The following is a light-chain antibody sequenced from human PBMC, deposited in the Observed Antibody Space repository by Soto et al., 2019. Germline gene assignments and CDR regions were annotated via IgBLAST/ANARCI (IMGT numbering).Light chain of an antibody. Sequence: SVLTKPASVSGSAGQSITISCTGTSSDVGNYKYVSWYQQHPGKAPKLMIYEVSNRPSGVSNRFSGSKSGNTASLTISGLQAEDETDYYCFSYTSSGTYVFGTGSKVTLL. CDR3: FSYTSSGTYV. V-gene: IGLV2-14*01. CDR2: EVS. J-gene: IGLJ1*01. CDR1: SSDVGNYKY.